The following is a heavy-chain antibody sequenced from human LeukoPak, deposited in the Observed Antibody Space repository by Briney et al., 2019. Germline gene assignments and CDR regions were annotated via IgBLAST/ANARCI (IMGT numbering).Heavy chain of an antibody. D-gene: IGHD3-16*01. CDR3: ARHLLNYFDY. Sequence: SETLSLTCTVSGGSISSYYWSWIRQPPGKGLEWIGYIYYSGSTNYNPPLKSQVTISVDTSKNQFSLKLSSVTAADTAVYYCARHLLNYFDYWGQGTLVTVSS. CDR1: GGSISSYY. J-gene: IGHJ4*02. CDR2: IYYSGST. V-gene: IGHV4-59*08.